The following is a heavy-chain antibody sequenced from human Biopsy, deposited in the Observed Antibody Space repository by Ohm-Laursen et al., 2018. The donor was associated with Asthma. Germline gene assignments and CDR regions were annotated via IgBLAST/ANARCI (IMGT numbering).Heavy chain of an antibody. Sequence: VKVSCKTSGYTFNSAGITWVRRAPGQELEGMGWISVYNGNTKVAQKLQDRVTMITDTSTSTAYMELRSLRSDDTAVYFCARAVDYSHYYGIDVWGQGTTVTVS. CDR2: ISVYNGNT. CDR3: ARAVDYSHYYGIDV. D-gene: IGHD3-10*01. J-gene: IGHJ6*02. V-gene: IGHV1-18*01. CDR1: GYTFNSAG.